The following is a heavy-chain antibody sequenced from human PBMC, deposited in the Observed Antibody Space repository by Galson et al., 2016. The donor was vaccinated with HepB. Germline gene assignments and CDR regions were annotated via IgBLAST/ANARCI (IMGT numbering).Heavy chain of an antibody. D-gene: IGHD3-10*01. V-gene: IGHV4-4*09. CDR2: IYSSGSA. J-gene: IGHJ1*01. Sequence: SETLSLTCTVSGGSIRSSYWSWIRQSPGKGLEWIGYIYSSGSARYNPYLKSRVTISIDTSKTQFYLTVPSVTDADTAVYYCARGGVPYGSSVEYFQHWGQGTVVTVSS. CDR3: ARGGVPYGSSVEYFQH. CDR1: GGSIRSSY.